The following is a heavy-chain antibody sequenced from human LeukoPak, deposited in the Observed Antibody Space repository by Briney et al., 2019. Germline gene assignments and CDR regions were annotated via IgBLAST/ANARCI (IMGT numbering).Heavy chain of an antibody. J-gene: IGHJ4*02. CDR3: ARDLSEKYCVDY. CDR2: ISYDGRIK. D-gene: IGHD2-8*02. V-gene: IGHV3-30-3*01. Sequence: GRSLRLSCAASGFTFSSYAMSWVRQAPGKGLEWISFISYDGRIKYYADSVKGRLTISRDNSKNTLSLQMNSLRAEDTAIYYCARDLSEKYCVDYWGQGTLVTVSS. CDR1: GFTFSSYA.